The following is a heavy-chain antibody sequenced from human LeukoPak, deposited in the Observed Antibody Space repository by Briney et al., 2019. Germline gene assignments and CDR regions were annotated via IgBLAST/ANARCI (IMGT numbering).Heavy chain of an antibody. CDR3: AREVVATSLRWGTFDH. CDR2: INHSGST. Sequence: SETLSLTCAVYGGSFSGYYWSWIRQPPGKGREWSGEINHSGSTNYNPSLKSRVTISVDTSKNQFSLKLSSVTAADTAVYYCAREVVATSLRWGTFDHWGQGTLVTVSS. V-gene: IGHV4-34*01. CDR1: GGSFSGYY. J-gene: IGHJ4*02. D-gene: IGHD5-12*01.